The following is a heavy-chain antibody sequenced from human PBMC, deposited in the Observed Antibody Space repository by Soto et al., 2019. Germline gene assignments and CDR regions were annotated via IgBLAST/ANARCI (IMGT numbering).Heavy chain of an antibody. J-gene: IGHJ6*02. CDR1: GYTFTSYG. V-gene: IGHV1-18*01. D-gene: IGHD3-10*01. CDR3: ARVGYYYGSGSYYQAQYDYYGMAV. Sequence: QVQLVQSGAEVKKPGASVKVSCKASGYTFTSYGISWVRQAPGQGLEWMGWISAYNGNTNYAQKLQGRVTMTTDTATSTAYMELRSLRSDDTDVYYCARVGYYYGSGSYYQAQYDYYGMAVCGQGTTVTV. CDR2: ISAYNGNT.